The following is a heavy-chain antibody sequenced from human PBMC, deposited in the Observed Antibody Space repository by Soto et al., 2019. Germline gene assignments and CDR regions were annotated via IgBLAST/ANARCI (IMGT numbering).Heavy chain of an antibody. D-gene: IGHD2-21*01. Sequence: SETLSLTCAVYGGSFSGYYWSWIRQPPGKGLEWIGEINHSGSTNYNPSLKSRVTISVDTSKNQFSLKLSSVTAADTAVYYCARPRGPVVANAKPRHNAFDIWGQGTMVTVSS. CDR1: GGSFSGYY. V-gene: IGHV4-34*01. CDR3: ARPRGPVVANAKPRHNAFDI. J-gene: IGHJ3*02. CDR2: INHSGST.